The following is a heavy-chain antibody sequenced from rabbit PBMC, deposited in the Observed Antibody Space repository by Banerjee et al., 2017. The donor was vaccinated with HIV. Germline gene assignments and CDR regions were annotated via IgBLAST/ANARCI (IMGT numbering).Heavy chain of an antibody. J-gene: IGHJ4*01. CDR2: IGTGSSGSA. V-gene: IGHV1S45*01. Sequence: QEQLEESGGDLVKPEGSLTLTCTASGFSFSSSYWICWVRQAPGKGLEWIACIGTGSSGSACYASWAKGRFTISKTSSTTLTLQMTSLTAADTATYFCARGGTYPGYGYACDLWGQGTLVTVS. D-gene: IGHD6-1*01. CDR3: ARGGTYPGYGYACDL. CDR1: GFSFSSSYW.